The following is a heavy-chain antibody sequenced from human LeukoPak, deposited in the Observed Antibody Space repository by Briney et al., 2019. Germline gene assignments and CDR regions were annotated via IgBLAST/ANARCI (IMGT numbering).Heavy chain of an antibody. D-gene: IGHD6-13*01. V-gene: IGHV3-30*04. CDR3: ARELRQQPGLYD. CDR2: ISYDGSNK. J-gene: IGHJ4*02. Sequence: GGSLRLSCAASGFTFSSYAMHWVRQAPGKGLEWVAVISYDGSNKYYADSVKGRFTISRNNSKNTLYLQMNSLRAEDTAVYYCARELRQQPGLYDWGQGTLVTVSS. CDR1: GFTFSSYA.